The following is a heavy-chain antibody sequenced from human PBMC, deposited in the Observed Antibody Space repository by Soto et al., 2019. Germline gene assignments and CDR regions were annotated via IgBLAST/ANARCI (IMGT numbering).Heavy chain of an antibody. Sequence: EVQLVESGGGLVTPGGSLRLSCTGTGFSFSPAWMNWVRQAPGKGLEWVGRMKSYRGGGTTDYAATVQGRFTISRDDSKHTLDMQMNSLKCEDPALYFCIWQNDFDYGKAVWGQGTKVTVSS. J-gene: IGHJ6*02. D-gene: IGHD2-21*02. CDR2: MKSYRGGGTT. CDR1: GFSFSPAW. CDR3: IWQNDFDYGKAV. V-gene: IGHV3-15*07.